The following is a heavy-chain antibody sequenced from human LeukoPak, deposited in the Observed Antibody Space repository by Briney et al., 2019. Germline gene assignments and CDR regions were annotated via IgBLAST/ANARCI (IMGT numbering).Heavy chain of an antibody. V-gene: IGHV3-53*01. CDR3: ARGGYCSGGSCYWFDP. Sequence: GGSLRLSCAASGFTVSSNYMSWVRQAPGKGLEWVSVIYSGGSTYYADSVKGRFTISRDNAKNSLYLQMNSLRAEDTAVYYCARGGYCSGGSCYWFDPWGQGTLVTVSS. D-gene: IGHD2-15*01. CDR2: IYSGGST. J-gene: IGHJ5*02. CDR1: GFTVSSNY.